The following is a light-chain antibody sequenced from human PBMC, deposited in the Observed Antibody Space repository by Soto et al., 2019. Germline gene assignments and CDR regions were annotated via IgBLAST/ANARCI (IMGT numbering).Light chain of an antibody. CDR1: SSDVGGYNY. Sequence: QSALTQPRSVSGSPGQSVTISCTGTSSDVGGYNYVSWYQQHPGKAPKLMIYDVSKRPSGVPDRFSGSKSGNTASLTISGLQAEDEADYYFCSSAGTYTPVCGGGTKLTVL. CDR2: DVS. J-gene: IGLJ3*02. CDR3: CSSAGTYTPV. V-gene: IGLV2-11*01.